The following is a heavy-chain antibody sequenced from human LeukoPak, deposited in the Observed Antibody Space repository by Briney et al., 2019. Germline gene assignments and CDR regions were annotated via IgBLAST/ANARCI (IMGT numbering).Heavy chain of an antibody. CDR1: GFTFSSYW. J-gene: IGHJ4*02. CDR2: INNDRSST. Sequence: GGSLRLSCAASGFTFSSYWMHWVRQAPGKGLVWVSRINNDRSSTYYADSVKGRFTISRDNVKNTLYLQMNSLRAEDTAVYYCARDGEYSYGLPDYWGQGTLVTVSS. D-gene: IGHD5-18*01. V-gene: IGHV3-74*01. CDR3: ARDGEYSYGLPDY.